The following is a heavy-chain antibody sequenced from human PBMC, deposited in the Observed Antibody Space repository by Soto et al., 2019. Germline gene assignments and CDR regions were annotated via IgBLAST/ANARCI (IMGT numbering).Heavy chain of an antibody. CDR1: GFTFSSYS. V-gene: IGHV3-21*01. CDR2: ISSSSSYI. Sequence: GWSLRLSFAASGFTFSSYSMNWVRQAPGKGLEWVSSISSSSSYIYYADSVKGRFTISRDNAKNSLYLQMNSLRAEDTAVYYCARGVTKNWFDPWGQGTLVTVSS. J-gene: IGHJ5*02. D-gene: IGHD4-17*01. CDR3: ARGVTKNWFDP.